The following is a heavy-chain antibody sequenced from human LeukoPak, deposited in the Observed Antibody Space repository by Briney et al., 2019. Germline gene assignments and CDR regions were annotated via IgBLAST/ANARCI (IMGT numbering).Heavy chain of an antibody. D-gene: IGHD1-26*01. V-gene: IGHV4-39*07. CDR2: IYYGGST. CDR3: AGGVGATTYF. Sequence: SGTLSLTCTVSGGSFSSSDDYWGWIRQPPGKGLEWIGVIYYGGSTYYHPSLKSRVTISMDTSKGQLSLRLTSVTAADTAVYYCAGGVGATTYFWGQGTLVTVSS. J-gene: IGHJ4*02. CDR1: GGSFSSSDDY.